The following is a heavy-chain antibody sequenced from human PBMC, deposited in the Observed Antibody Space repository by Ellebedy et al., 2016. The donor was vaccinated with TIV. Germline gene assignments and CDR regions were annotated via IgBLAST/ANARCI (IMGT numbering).Heavy chain of an antibody. Sequence: MPSETLSLTCTVSGGSISSSSYYRGWIRQPPGKGLEWIGSIYYSGSTYYNPSLKSRVTISVDTSKNQFSLKLSSVTAADTAVYYCASRRPLGYFDYWGQGTLVTVSS. J-gene: IGHJ4*02. V-gene: IGHV4-39*07. CDR2: IYYSGST. CDR1: GGSISSSSYY. CDR3: ASRRPLGYFDY.